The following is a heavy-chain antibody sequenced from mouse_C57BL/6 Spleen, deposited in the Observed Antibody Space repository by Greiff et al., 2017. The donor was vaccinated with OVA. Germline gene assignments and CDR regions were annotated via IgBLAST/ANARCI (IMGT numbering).Heavy chain of an antibody. Sequence: EVKLMESGPGLVKPSQSLSLTCSVTGYSITSGYYWNWIRQFPGNKLEWMGYISYDGSNNYNPSLKNRISITRDTSKNQFFLKLNSVTTEDTATYYCASSYYSNYVYWYFDVWGTGTTVTVSS. CDR3: ASSYYSNYVYWYFDV. CDR1: GYSITSGYY. V-gene: IGHV3-6*01. CDR2: ISYDGSN. D-gene: IGHD2-5*01. J-gene: IGHJ1*03.